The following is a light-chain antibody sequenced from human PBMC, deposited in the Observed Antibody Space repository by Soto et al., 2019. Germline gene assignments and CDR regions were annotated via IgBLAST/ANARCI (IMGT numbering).Light chain of an antibody. Sequence: QSVLTQPPSASGSPGQSVTISRTGSSSDVGGYNHVSWYQQHPGKAPKLVIYEVDKRPSGVPERFSGSKSGNTASLTVSGLQTEDEADYYCTSNTDSDSYVFGNGTKVTVL. CDR1: SSDVGGYNH. CDR2: EVD. V-gene: IGLV2-8*01. J-gene: IGLJ1*01. CDR3: TSNTDSDSYV.